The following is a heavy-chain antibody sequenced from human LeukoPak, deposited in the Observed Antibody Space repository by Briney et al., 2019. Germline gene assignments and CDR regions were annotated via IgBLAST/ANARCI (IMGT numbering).Heavy chain of an antibody. CDR1: GVTFNYYA. CDR3: AKAPVTTCRGAYCYPFDY. Sequence: GGSLRLSCAASGVTFNYYAMSWVRQAPGKGLEWVSGINVLGGSTYYGDSVRGRFTISRDNSKNTLFLQMNRLRPEDAAVYYCAKAPVTTCRGAYCYPFDYWGQGTLVTVSS. CDR2: INVLGGST. D-gene: IGHD2-21*01. V-gene: IGHV3-23*01. J-gene: IGHJ4*02.